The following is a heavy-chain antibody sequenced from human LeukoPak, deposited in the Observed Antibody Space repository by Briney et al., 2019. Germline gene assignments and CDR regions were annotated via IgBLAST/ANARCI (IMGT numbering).Heavy chain of an antibody. CDR1: GFIFINYD. J-gene: IGHJ1*01. Sequence: PGRSLRLSCAASGFIFINYDMHWVRQAPGKGLEWVAIISYDGNNQYYGDSVKGRFTISRDNYKNTLYLQMNSLRAEDTAIYYCAKDHYYGSGSPQYWGLGTLVTVSS. D-gene: IGHD3-10*01. V-gene: IGHV3-30*18. CDR2: ISYDGNNQ. CDR3: AKDHYYGSGSPQY.